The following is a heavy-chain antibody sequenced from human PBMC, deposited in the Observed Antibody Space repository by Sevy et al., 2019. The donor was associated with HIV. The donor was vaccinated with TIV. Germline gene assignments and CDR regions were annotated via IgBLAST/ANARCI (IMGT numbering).Heavy chain of an antibody. CDR2: ISNNGATT. V-gene: IGHV3-23*01. J-gene: IGHJ4*02. CDR3: ANLEDYSLPLDF. D-gene: IGHD2-15*01. CDR1: GFTFSTYA. Sequence: GGSLRLSCAASGFTFSTYAMNWVRQAPGKGLEWVSSISNNGATTYYTDSVKDRFTISRDNSKNMVYLQMNSLRTEDTAVYYCANLEDYSLPLDFCGQGTLVTVS.